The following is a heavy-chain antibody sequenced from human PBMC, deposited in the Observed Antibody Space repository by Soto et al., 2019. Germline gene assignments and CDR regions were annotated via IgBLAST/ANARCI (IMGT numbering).Heavy chain of an antibody. CDR1: GFSLTTSGVG. D-gene: IGHD5-18*01. J-gene: IGHJ4*02. CDR2: IYWDDDK. V-gene: IGHV2-5*02. Sequence: SGPTLVNPTQTLTLTCTFSGFSLTTSGVGVAWIRKTPGKALEWLAVIYWDDDKRCSPSLMSRLTITKDTSKNQVVLTMANMDPVDTGTYFCAHRGYMYGNWDHGYFDYWGQGTLVTVSS. CDR3: AHRGYMYGNWDHGYFDY.